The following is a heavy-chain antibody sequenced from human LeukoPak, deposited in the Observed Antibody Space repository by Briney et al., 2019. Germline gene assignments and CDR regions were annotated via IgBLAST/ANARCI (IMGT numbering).Heavy chain of an antibody. V-gene: IGHV3-21*01. Sequence: GGSLRLSCAASGFTFSSYSIDWVRQVPGKGLEWVSSISSSSSYIYYADSVKGRFTISRDNAKNSLYLQMNSLRVEDTAVYYCAREIYCSGGSCYHYWGQGTLVTVSS. CDR1: GFTFSSYS. D-gene: IGHD2-15*01. CDR2: ISSSSSYI. J-gene: IGHJ4*02. CDR3: AREIYCSGGSCYHY.